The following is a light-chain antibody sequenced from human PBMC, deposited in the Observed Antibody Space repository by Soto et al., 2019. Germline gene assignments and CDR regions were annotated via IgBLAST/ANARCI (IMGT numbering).Light chain of an antibody. CDR1: QSVSNNY. J-gene: IGKJ2*01. CDR2: GAS. Sequence: EIVLTQSPGTLSLSPGERATLSCRASQSVSNNYLAWYQQKPGQAPRLLIYGASNRATGIPDRFSGSGSGTDFTLTISRLEPEDFAVYYCQQHTVSMYTFGQGTKLEIK. V-gene: IGKV3-20*01. CDR3: QQHTVSMYT.